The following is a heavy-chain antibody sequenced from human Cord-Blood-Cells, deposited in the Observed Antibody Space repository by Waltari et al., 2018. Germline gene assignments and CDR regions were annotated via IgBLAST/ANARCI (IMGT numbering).Heavy chain of an antibody. D-gene: IGHD1-26*01. CDR1: GGSFSGYY. CDR2: INHSGSN. J-gene: IGHJ4*02. CDR3: ARHATGATQDY. Sequence: QVQLQQWGAGLLKPSETLSLTCAVYGGSFSGYYWSWIRQPPGKGLEWIGEINHSGSNNYNPSLKSRVTISVDTSKNQFSLKLSSVTAADTAVYYCARHATGATQDYWGQGTLVTVSS. V-gene: IGHV4-34*01.